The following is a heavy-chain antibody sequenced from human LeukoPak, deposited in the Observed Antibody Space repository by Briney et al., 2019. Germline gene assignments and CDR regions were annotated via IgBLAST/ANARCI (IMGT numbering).Heavy chain of an antibody. Sequence: PSETLSLTCTVSGASVTDYYWSWFRQPPGKGLEWIGYIYYSGTTYYSSSLKGRVTVSLDTSKNQFSLKLSSVTAADTAVYYCARHERTIYSSDYWGQGALVTVSS. D-gene: IGHD5-18*01. CDR1: GASVTDYY. CDR3: ARHERTIYSSDY. J-gene: IGHJ4*02. V-gene: IGHV4-59*08. CDR2: IYYSGTT.